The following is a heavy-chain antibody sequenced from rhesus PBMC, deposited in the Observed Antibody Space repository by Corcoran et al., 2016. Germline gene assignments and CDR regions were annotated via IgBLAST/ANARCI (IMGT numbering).Heavy chain of an antibody. Sequence: EVQLVQSGTEVKKPGASVKISCKASGYTFTDFSLHWVRQARGKGLEGMGRVDPEVGEPIHAQKFQDKVTSTADTSTDTAYMELSSLRSEATAVYYCATGVGWGQGLLFTVSS. CDR1: GYTFTDFS. D-gene: IGHD1-44*01. J-gene: IGHJ4*01. CDR3: ATGVG. CDR2: VDPEVGEP. V-gene: IGHV1-111*02.